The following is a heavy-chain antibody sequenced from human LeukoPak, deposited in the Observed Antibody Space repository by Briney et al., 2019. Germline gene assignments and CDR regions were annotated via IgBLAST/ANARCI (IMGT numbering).Heavy chain of an antibody. CDR1: GYTFTGYY. V-gene: IGHV1-2*02. Sequence: ASVKVSCKASGYTFTGYYMHWVRQAPGQGLEWMGWINPNSGDTNYAQKFQGRVTMTRDTSISTGNMELSRLTSDDTAVYYCARDRGRCSRTNCYSEYVLDVWGQGTTVTVSS. D-gene: IGHD2-2*01. CDR2: INPNSGDT. J-gene: IGHJ6*02. CDR3: ARDRGRCSRTNCYSEYVLDV.